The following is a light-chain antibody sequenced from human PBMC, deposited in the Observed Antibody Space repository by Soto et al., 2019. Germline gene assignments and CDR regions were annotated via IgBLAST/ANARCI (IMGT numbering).Light chain of an antibody. CDR3: AAWDDSLNGVV. Sequence: QSVLTQPPSASGTPGQRVTISCSGSSSNIGSYTVYWYQQFPGTAPKLLIYGNNQRPSGVPDRFSGSKSGTSASLAICGLQSEDEADYYCAAWDDSLNGVVFGGGTKLTVL. CDR2: GNN. J-gene: IGLJ2*01. V-gene: IGLV1-44*01. CDR1: SSNIGSYT.